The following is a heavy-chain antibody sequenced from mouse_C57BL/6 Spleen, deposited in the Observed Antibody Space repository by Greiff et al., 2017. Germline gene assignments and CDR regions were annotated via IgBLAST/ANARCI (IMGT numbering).Heavy chain of an antibody. V-gene: IGHV1-80*01. J-gene: IGHJ2*01. CDR2: IYPGDGDT. CDR1: GYAFSSYW. Sequence: QVHVKQSGAELVKPGASVKISCKASGYAFSSYWMNWVKQRPGKGLEWIGQIYPGDGDTNYNGKFKGKATLTADKSSSTAYMQLSSLTSEDSAVYFCARSGAVVAPYYFDYWGQGTTLTVSS. CDR3: ARSGAVVAPYYFDY. D-gene: IGHD1-1*01.